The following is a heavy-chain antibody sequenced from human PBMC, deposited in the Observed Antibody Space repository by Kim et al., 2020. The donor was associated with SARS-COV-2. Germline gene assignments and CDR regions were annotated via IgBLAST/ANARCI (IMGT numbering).Heavy chain of an antibody. J-gene: IGHJ5*02. CDR3: ARGYYGSGFSWFDP. D-gene: IGHD3-10*01. Sequence: TPSLTSRITISLDTSKNQFSLTLSSVSAADTAVYYCARGYYGSGFSWFDPWGQGTLVTVST. V-gene: IGHV4-59*09.